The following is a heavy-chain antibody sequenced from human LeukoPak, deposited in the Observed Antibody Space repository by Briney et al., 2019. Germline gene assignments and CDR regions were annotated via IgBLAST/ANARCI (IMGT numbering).Heavy chain of an antibody. D-gene: IGHD3-22*01. CDR2: IYYSGST. CDR3: ARPDHYDSSGYRYWYFDL. CDR1: GGSISSGGYY. V-gene: IGHV4-39*01. J-gene: IGHJ2*01. Sequence: SETLSLTCTVSGGSISSGGYYWGWIRQPPGKGLEWIGSIYYSGSTYYNPSLKSRVTISVDTSKNQFSLKLSSVTAADTAVYYCARPDHYDSSGYRYWYFDLWGRGTLVTVSS.